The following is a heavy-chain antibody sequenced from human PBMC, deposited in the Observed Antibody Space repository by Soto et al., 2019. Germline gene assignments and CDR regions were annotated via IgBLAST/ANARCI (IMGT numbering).Heavy chain of an antibody. D-gene: IGHD6-19*01. J-gene: IGHJ5*02. V-gene: IGHV3-23*01. CDR2: IRVGGGDT. Sequence: EVRLLESGGGLAQPGGSRRLSCAASGFTFSSSAMNWVRQAPGKGLEWVSSIRVGGGDTFYADSVRGRFTVSRDISRNILYVQMNSLRAEDTAIYYCAKCSVGTVRTSGWCNWFDPWGQGTLVTVSS. CDR1: GFTFSSSA. CDR3: AKCSVGTVRTSGWCNWFDP.